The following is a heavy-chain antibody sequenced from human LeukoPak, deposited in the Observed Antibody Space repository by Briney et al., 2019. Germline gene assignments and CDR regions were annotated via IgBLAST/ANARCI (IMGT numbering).Heavy chain of an antibody. Sequence: GGSLRLSCAASGFTFSSYAMHWVRQAPGKGLDWVAVISYDGNNKYYADSVKGRFTISRDNSKNTLYLQMNSLRAEDTAVYYCARPTPSFSSGWYNPYFDYWGQGTLVTVSS. J-gene: IGHJ4*02. CDR3: ARPTPSFSSGWYNPYFDY. CDR1: GFTFSSYA. D-gene: IGHD6-19*01. V-gene: IGHV3-30*04. CDR2: ISYDGNNK.